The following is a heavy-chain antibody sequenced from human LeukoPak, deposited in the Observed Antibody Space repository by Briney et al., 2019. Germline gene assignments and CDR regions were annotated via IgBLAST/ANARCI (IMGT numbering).Heavy chain of an antibody. V-gene: IGHV3-30-3*01. CDR1: GFTFNNYW. J-gene: IGHJ4*02. D-gene: IGHD2-15*01. CDR3: ATEYCSGGSCYWDYFDY. Sequence: QAGGSLRLSCAASGFTFNNYWMSWVRQAPGKGLEWVAVISYDGSNKYYADSVKGRFTISRDNSKNTLYLQMNSLRAEDTAVYYCATEYCSGGSCYWDYFDYWGQGTLVTVSS. CDR2: ISYDGSNK.